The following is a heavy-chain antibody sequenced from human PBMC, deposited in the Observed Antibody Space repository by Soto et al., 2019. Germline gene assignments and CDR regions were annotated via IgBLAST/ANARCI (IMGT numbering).Heavy chain of an antibody. V-gene: IGHV1-69*06. CDR3: APAAKRYFDS. Sequence: QVQLVQSGAEVKKPGSSVNVSCKASGGTFNTFAISWVRQAPGQGLEYLGGIVPILGPAFYAQRFQGRVTTTADKSTNTAYLELTSLSSEDTAVYYCAPAAKRYFDSWGQGTQVTVSS. CDR1: GGTFNTFA. J-gene: IGHJ4*02. CDR2: IVPILGPA.